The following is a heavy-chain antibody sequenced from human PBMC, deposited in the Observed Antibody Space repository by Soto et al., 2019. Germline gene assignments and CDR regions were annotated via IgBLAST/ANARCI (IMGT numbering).Heavy chain of an antibody. CDR1: GYTFTSYG. CDR2: ISAYNGNT. Sequence: ASVKVSCKASGYTFTSYGISWVRQAPGQGLEWMGWISAYNGNTNYAQKLQGRVTMTTDTSTSTAYMGLRSLRSDDTAVYYCARSYCSSTSCYWFDPWGQGTLVTVSS. J-gene: IGHJ5*02. V-gene: IGHV1-18*04. CDR3: ARSYCSSTSCYWFDP. D-gene: IGHD2-2*01.